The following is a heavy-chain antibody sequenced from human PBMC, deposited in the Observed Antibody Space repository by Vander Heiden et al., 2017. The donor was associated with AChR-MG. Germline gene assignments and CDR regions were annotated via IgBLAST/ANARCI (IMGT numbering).Heavy chain of an antibody. V-gene: IGHV3-7*01. CDR2: IKQDGSEK. Sequence: EVQLVESGGGLVQPGGSLRLSCAASGFTFSRYWMSWVRQAPGKGLEWVANIKQDGSEKYYVDSVKGRFTISRDNAKNSLYLQMNSLRAEDTAVYYCARDAHSSSWPYYYYGMDVWGQGTTVTVSS. D-gene: IGHD6-13*01. CDR3: ARDAHSSSWPYYYYGMDV. J-gene: IGHJ6*02. CDR1: GFTFSRYW.